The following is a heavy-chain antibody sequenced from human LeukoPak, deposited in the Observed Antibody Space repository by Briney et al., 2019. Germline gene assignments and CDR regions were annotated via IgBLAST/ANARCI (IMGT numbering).Heavy chain of an antibody. J-gene: IGHJ4*02. CDR1: GFTFSSYS. D-gene: IGHD3-22*01. CDR2: ISSSSSSTI. V-gene: IGHV3-48*04. Sequence: QPGGSLRLSCAASGFTFSSYSMNWVRQAPGKGLEWVSYISSSSSSTIYYADSVKGRFTISRDNAKNSLYLQMNSLRAEDTAVYYCARANYYDSSGYHYWGQGTLVTVSS. CDR3: ARANYYDSSGYHY.